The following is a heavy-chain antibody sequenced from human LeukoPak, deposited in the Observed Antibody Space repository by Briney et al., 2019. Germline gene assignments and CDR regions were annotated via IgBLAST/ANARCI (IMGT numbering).Heavy chain of an antibody. CDR1: GYTFTSYA. CDR2: INTNTGNP. D-gene: IGHD1-26*01. J-gene: IGHJ6*02. CDR3: ARGGLYYYYYGMDV. Sequence: PTASVKVSCKASGYTFTSYAMNWVRQAPGQGLEWMGLINTNTGNPTYAQGFTGRFVFSLDTSVSTAYLQISSLKAEDTAVYYCARGGLYYYYYGMDVWGQGTTVTVSS. V-gene: IGHV7-4-1*02.